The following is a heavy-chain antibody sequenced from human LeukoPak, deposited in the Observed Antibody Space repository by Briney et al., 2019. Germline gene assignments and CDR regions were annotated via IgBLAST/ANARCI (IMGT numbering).Heavy chain of an antibody. V-gene: IGHV3-74*01. J-gene: IGHJ3*02. D-gene: IGHD1-26*01. CDR3: ATGVGHAFGI. CDR2: INSDGSST. CDR1: GFTFSSYW. Sequence: PGGPLRLSCAASGFTFSSYWMYWVRQVPGKGLVWVSRINSDGSSTSDADSVKGRFTISRDNAKNTLYLQMNSLRAEDTAVYYCATGVGHAFGIWGQGTMVTVSS.